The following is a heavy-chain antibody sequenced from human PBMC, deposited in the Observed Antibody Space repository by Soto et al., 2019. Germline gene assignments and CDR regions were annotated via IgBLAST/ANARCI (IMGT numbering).Heavy chain of an antibody. D-gene: IGHD3-3*01. CDR2: IYYDGST. V-gene: IGHV4-39*07. CDR1: GGPISIRSHY. Sequence: PSETLSLTCTVSGGPISIRSHYWGWIRQPPGKGLEWIATIYYDGSTNYNPSLKSRVTISVDTSKSRFSLKATSLTAADTAVYYSERARKATYITGGFDSWGQGTLVTVSS. J-gene: IGHJ4*02. CDR3: ERARKATYITGGFDS.